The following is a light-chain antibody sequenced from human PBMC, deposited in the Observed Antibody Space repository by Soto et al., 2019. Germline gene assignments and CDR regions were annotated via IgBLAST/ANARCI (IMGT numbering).Light chain of an antibody. J-gene: IGKJ5*01. Sequence: EIVLTQSPATLSLSPGERATLSCRASQSVSSYLAWYQQKAGQAPRLLIYDASNRATGIPARFSGSGSGTDFTLTSSSLEPEDFAVYFCQHRSNWPLTFVQGTRLEIK. V-gene: IGKV3-11*01. CDR3: QHRSNWPLT. CDR1: QSVSSY. CDR2: DAS.